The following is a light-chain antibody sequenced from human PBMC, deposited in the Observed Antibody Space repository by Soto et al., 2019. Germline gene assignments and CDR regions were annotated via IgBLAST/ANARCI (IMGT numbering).Light chain of an antibody. CDR2: AAS. J-gene: IGKJ4*01. CDR3: QQYDNLLT. CDR1: QDISNY. V-gene: IGKV1-33*01. Sequence: DIPMTQSPSSLSASVGDRVTFTCQASQDISNYLNWYRQKPGKAPKLLIYAASNLETGVPSRFSESGSGTDFTFTISSLQPEDIATYCCQQYDNLLTFGGGTKVDIK.